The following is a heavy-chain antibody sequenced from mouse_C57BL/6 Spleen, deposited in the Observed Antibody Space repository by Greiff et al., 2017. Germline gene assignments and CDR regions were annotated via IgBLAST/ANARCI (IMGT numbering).Heavy chain of an antibody. V-gene: IGHV1-59*01. CDR3: ARGGITTVEWYFDV. CDR1: GYSFTSYW. J-gene: IGHJ1*03. Sequence: QVQLQQPGAELVRPGPSVTLSCKASGYSFTSYWMHWVKQRPGQGLGWIGVIDPSDSYTNYNQKFKGKATLTVDTSSSTAYMQLSRLTSEDSAVYYWARGGITTVEWYFDVWGTGTTVTGSS. D-gene: IGHD1-1*01. CDR2: IDPSDSYT.